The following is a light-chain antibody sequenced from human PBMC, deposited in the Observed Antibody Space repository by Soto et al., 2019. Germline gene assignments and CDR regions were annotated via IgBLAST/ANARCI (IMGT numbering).Light chain of an antibody. Sequence: EIQMTQSPSSLSASVGARVTITCRASQGISNYLAWYQPTPGKVPKLLIYAASTLQSGVPSRFSGSGSGTDFTLTIRSLQPEDVATYYCQKYNSAPRTFGQGTKVDIK. CDR3: QKYNSAPRT. CDR2: AAS. CDR1: QGISNY. J-gene: IGKJ1*01. V-gene: IGKV1-27*01.